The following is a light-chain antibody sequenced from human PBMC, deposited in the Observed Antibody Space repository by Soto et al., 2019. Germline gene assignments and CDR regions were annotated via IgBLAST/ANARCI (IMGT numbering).Light chain of an antibody. CDR3: MQHLQSWT. CDR2: LGS. J-gene: IGKJ1*01. V-gene: IGKV2-28*01. CDR1: QSLLHSNGYNY. Sequence: DIVMTQSPLSLPVIPGEPASISCRSSQSLLHSNGYNYFDWXMQKXGQSPQLLIYLGSNRASGVPDRFTGSGSGTDFTLKISRVEAEDVGVYYCMQHLQSWTLGQGTKVDI.